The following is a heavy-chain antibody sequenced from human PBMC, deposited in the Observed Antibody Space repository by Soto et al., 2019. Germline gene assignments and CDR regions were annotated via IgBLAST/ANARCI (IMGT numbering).Heavy chain of an antibody. CDR2: INHSGST. CDR3: AREGDGHHTHDY. Sequence: QVQLQQCGAGLLKPSETLSLTCAVYGGSFSGYYWSWIRQPPGKGLEWIGEINHSGSTNYNPSLKSRVTISVDTSKNQCSLKLSSVTAADTAVYYCAREGDGHHTHDYWGQGTLVTVSS. CDR1: GGSFSGYY. J-gene: IGHJ4*02. V-gene: IGHV4-34*01.